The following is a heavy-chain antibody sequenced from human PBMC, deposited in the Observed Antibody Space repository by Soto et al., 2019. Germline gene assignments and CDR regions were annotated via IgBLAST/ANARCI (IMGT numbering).Heavy chain of an antibody. Sequence: VQLVESGGGVAQPGESLRLSCVASGFTFSSYVIHWVRQAPGKGLEWVALISTDGTEKHYPGSVRGGFTISRDNSKNELYLQRDSLRTEETAVYDCVKGGGTLPNVVNYPLDIWGQGTKAPVPS. D-gene: IGHD1-1*01. CDR1: GFTFSSYV. CDR2: ISTDGTEK. CDR3: VKGGGTLPNVVNYPLDI. J-gene: IGHJ3*02. V-gene: IGHV3-30-3*02.